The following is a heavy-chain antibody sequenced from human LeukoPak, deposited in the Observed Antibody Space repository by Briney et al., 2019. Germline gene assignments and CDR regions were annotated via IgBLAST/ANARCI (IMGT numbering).Heavy chain of an antibody. CDR2: ISGSGGST. CDR1: GFTFSSYA. V-gene: IGHV3-23*01. D-gene: IGHD2-15*01. Sequence: GGSLRLSCAASGFTFSSYAMSWVRQAPGKGLEWVSAISGSGGSTYYADSVKGRLTISRDNSKNTLYLQMNSLRAEDTAVYYCAKDTHPYCSGGSCYSTFDYWGQGTLVTVSS. J-gene: IGHJ4*02. CDR3: AKDTHPYCSGGSCYSTFDY.